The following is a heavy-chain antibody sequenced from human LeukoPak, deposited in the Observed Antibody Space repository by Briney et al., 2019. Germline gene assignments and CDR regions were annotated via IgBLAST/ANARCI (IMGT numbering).Heavy chain of an antibody. CDR3: ARGRGYSFSSQYFDY. CDR1: GGSFSGYY. V-gene: IGHV4-34*01. D-gene: IGHD5-18*01. J-gene: IGHJ4*02. Sequence: ASETLSLTCAVYGGSFSGYYWSWIRQPPGKGLEWIGEINHSGSTNYNPSLKSRVTISVDTSKNQFSLKLSSVTAADTAVYYCARGRGYSFSSQYFDYWGQGTLVTVSS. CDR2: INHSGST.